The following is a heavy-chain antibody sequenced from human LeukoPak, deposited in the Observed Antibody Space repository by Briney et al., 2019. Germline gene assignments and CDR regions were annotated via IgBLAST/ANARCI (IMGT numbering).Heavy chain of an antibody. CDR1: GFIFSDSA. CDR3: AKPRLLPPYFDY. D-gene: IGHD3-10*01. Sequence: GGSLRLSCAASGFIFSDSAMSWVRQAPGKGLEYVSSISSSRSFIYYADSVKGRFTISRDNANKSLFLQMNSLRAEDTAVYYCAKPRLLPPYFDYWGQGTLVTVSS. J-gene: IGHJ4*02. CDR2: ISSSRSFI. V-gene: IGHV3-21*04.